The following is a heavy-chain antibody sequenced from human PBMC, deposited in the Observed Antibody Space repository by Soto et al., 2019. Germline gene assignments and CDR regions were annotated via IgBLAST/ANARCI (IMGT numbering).Heavy chain of an antibody. V-gene: IGHV4-4*02. CDR3: ARAVYESRGYYSDAFDI. CDR1: GGSISSSNW. J-gene: IGHJ3*02. Sequence: PSETLSLTCAVSGGSISSSNWWSWVRQPPGKGLEWIGEIYHSGSTNYNPSLKSRVTISVDKSKNQFSLKLSSVTAADTAVYYCARAVYESRGYYSDAFDIWGQGTMVTVSS. D-gene: IGHD3-22*01. CDR2: IYHSGST.